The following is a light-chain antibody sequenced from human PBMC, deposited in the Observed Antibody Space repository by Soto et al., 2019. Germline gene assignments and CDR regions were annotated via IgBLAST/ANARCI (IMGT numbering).Light chain of an antibody. Sequence: DIQMTQSPSSLSAVVGDRVSITCRSSQGIATYLNWYQQKPGKAPRTLIYTASTLESRVPSRFSGNGSVTDFTLTISSGQPEDFATYYCQHSVTTPPYTFGQGTKLEI. J-gene: IGKJ2*01. V-gene: IGKV1-39*01. CDR3: QHSVTTPPYT. CDR2: TAS. CDR1: QGIATY.